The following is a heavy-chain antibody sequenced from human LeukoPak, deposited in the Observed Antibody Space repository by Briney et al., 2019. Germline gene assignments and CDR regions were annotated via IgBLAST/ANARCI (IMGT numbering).Heavy chain of an antibody. CDR1: GGSVSDYY. CDR2: IYYTGT. V-gene: IGHV4-59*02. J-gene: IGHJ4*02. Sequence: SETLSLTCTVSGGSVSDYYWSWIRQSPGKGLEWIGYIYYTGTSYNPSLKSRVTISADTSKNQFSLNLSSVTAADTAVYYCARAGVAAAGRFDYWGQGTLVTVSS. D-gene: IGHD6-13*01. CDR3: ARAGVAAAGRFDY.